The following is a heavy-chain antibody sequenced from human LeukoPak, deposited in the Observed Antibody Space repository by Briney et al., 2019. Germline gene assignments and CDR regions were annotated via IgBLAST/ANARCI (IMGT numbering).Heavy chain of an antibody. J-gene: IGHJ4*02. CDR2: INPNSGGT. D-gene: IGHD5-18*01. CDR1: GYTFTGYY. CDR3: ARGGWSGDSYGSEPEKYFDY. Sequence: SVKLSCNASGYTFTGYYIHWVRQAPGQGLEWMGCINPNSGGTNDAQEFQGRVTITTDTSNSTAYMELNRLRPEDAAAYACARGGWSGDSYGSEPEKYFDYWGQGTLVTVSS. V-gene: IGHV1-2*02.